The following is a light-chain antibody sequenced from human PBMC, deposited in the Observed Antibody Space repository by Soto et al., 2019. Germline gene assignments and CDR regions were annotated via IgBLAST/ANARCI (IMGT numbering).Light chain of an antibody. CDR2: GAS. V-gene: IGKV3-20*01. Sequence: VLTQSPGTLSLSPGERATLSCRASQSVTSSYLAWYQQKPGQAPRLLIYGASSRATGIPDRFSGSGSGTDFTLTISRLEPEDCAVYYCQQYGRSPLTFGGGTKVDI. CDR1: QSVTSSY. J-gene: IGKJ4*01. CDR3: QQYGRSPLT.